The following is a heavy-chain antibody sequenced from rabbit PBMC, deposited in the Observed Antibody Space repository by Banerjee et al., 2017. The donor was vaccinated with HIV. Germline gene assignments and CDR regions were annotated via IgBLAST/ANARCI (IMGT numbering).Heavy chain of an antibody. J-gene: IGHJ6*01. CDR2: IYASSGGNT. CDR1: GFSFSNGYV. Sequence: QEQLVESGGGLVQPEGSLTLTCTASGFSFSNGYVMCWVRQAPGKGLEWIACIYASSGGNTVYASWAKGRLTISKTSSTTVTLQMTSLTAADTATYFCARGQYSSGNDYNLWGPGTLVTVS. V-gene: IGHV1S45*01. D-gene: IGHD4-1*01. CDR3: ARGQYSSGNDYNL.